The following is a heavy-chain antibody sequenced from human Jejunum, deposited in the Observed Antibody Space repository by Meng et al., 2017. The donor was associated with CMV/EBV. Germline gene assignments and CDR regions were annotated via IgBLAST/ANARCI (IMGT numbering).Heavy chain of an antibody. CDR2: IYSNGAT. J-gene: IGHJ4*02. CDR1: GGSISDYS. CDR3: ARDMHREVVIQDY. V-gene: IGHV4-4*07. Sequence: QVQLQEPGPGLVKPSEALSLTCTVSGGSISDYSWSWIRQPAGKGLEWIGRIYSNGATNYNPSLKSRVTMSVDTSKNQFSLKLSSVTAADTAVYFCARDMHREVVIQDYWGQGTLVTVSS. D-gene: IGHD3-10*01.